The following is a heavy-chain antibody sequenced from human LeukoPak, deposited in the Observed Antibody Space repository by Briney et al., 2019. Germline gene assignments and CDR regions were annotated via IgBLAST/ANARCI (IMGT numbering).Heavy chain of an antibody. Sequence: QSGGSLRLSCAVSGITLSNYGVTWVRQAPGKGLEWVAGISDSGGSTNYADSVKGRFTISRDNPKNTLYLQMNSLRAEDTAVYFCAKRGVVIRVILVGFHKEAYYFDSWGQGALVTVSS. CDR1: GITLSNYG. D-gene: IGHD3-22*01. V-gene: IGHV3-23*01. CDR2: ISDSGGST. CDR3: AKRGVVIRVILVGFHKEAYYFDS. J-gene: IGHJ4*02.